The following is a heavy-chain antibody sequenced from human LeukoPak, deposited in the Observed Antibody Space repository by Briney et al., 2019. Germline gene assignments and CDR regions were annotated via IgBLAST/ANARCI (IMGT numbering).Heavy chain of an antibody. CDR1: GGSISSSSYY. CDR2: IYYSGST. J-gene: IGHJ4*02. D-gene: IGHD2-15*01. V-gene: IGHV4-39*07. Sequence: SETLSLTCTVSGGSISSSSYYWGWIRQPPGKGLEWIGSIYYSGSTYYNPSLKSRVTISVDTSKNQFSLKLSSVTAADTAVYYCVRDPPDIVVVVAAKDYWGQGTLVTVSS. CDR3: VRDPPDIVVVVAAKDY.